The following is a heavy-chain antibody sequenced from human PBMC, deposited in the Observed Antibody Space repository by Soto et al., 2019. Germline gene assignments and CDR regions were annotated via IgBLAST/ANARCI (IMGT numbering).Heavy chain of an antibody. D-gene: IGHD6-19*01. V-gene: IGHV4-34*01. CDR2: INHSGST. CDR3: ARGSGWYVLDAFDI. Sequence: QVQLQQWGAGLLKPSETLSLTCAVYGGSFSGYYWSWIRQPPGKGLEWIGEINHSGSTNYNPSLKSRVTISVDTSRNQFSLTLSSVTAADTAVYYCARGSGWYVLDAFDIWGQGTMVTVSS. J-gene: IGHJ3*02. CDR1: GGSFSGYY.